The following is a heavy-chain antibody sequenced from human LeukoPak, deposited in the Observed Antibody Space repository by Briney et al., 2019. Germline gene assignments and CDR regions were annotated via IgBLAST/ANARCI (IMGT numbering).Heavy chain of an antibody. D-gene: IGHD2/OR15-2a*01. J-gene: IGHJ4*02. CDR2: IRYDGSNK. CDR1: GFTFSSYG. V-gene: IGHV3-30*02. CDR3: ARDWFHAIDY. Sequence: GGSLRLSCAASGFTFSSYGMHWVRQAPGKGLEWVAFIRYDGSNKYYADSVKGRFTISRDNSKNTLYLQMNSLRAEDTAVYYCARDWFHAIDYWGQGTLVTVSS.